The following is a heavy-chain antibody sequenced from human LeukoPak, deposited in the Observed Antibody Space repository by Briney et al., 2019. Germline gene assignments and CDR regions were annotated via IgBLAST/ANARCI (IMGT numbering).Heavy chain of an antibody. CDR1: GFTFSSYN. V-gene: IGHV3-21*01. CDR3: AKDRNRGWPYAFDI. Sequence: SGGSLRLSCAASGFTFSSYNMNWVRQAPGKGLEWVSSITSSSNYIYYADSVKGRFTISRDNAKNSLYLQMNSLRAEDTAVYHCAKDRNRGWPYAFDIWGQGTMVTVAS. J-gene: IGHJ3*02. CDR2: ITSSSNYI. D-gene: IGHD6-19*01.